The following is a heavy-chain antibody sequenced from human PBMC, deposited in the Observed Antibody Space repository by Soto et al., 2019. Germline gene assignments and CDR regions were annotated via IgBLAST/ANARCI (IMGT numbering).Heavy chain of an antibody. D-gene: IGHD6-6*01. CDR3: AKASSASERGSPQF. CDR2: ISGGGDRT. V-gene: IGHV3-23*01. J-gene: IGHJ4*02. Sequence: EVHLLESGGGLVRPGGSLRLSCVASGFTFSNYAMNWVRQAPGRGLEWVSSISGGGDRTFYSDSMSGRFAISRDNSKNTLYLQMKSLRADDTAVYFCAKASSASERGSPQFWGQGTLVSVSS. CDR1: GFTFSNYA.